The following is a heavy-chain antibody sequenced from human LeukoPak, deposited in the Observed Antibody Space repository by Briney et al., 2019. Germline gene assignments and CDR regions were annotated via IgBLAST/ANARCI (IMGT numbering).Heavy chain of an antibody. J-gene: IGHJ4*02. Sequence: SETLSLTCTVSGGSISNGDHYWSWIRQHPGKGLEWIGHIYYSGSTYYNPSLKSRVTISVDTSKNQFSLKLSSVTAADTAVYYCARGGSSSWYFRSSLDYWGQGTLVTVSS. V-gene: IGHV4-31*03. CDR1: GGSISNGDHY. CDR2: IYYSGST. D-gene: IGHD6-13*01. CDR3: ARGGSSSWYFRSSLDY.